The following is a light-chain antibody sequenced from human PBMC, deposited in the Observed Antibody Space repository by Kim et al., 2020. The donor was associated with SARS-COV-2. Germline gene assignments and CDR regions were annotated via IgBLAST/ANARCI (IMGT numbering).Light chain of an antibody. CDR2: DVI. CDR1: SSDVGGYNY. V-gene: IGLV2-14*03. CDR3: SSYRSSGSV. Sequence: QSALTQPASVSGSPGQSITISCTGTSSDVGGYNYVSWYQQYPGKAPKLMIYDVIKRPSGVSNRFSGSKSGNTASLTISGLQAEDEADYYCSSYRSSGSVFGTGTKVTVL. J-gene: IGLJ1*01.